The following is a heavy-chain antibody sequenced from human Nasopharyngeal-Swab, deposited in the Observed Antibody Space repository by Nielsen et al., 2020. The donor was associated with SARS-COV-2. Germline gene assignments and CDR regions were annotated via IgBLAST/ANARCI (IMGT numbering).Heavy chain of an antibody. V-gene: IGHV4-39*01. CDR1: GGSISSSSYY. CDR3: AIVADYYYYYYYMDV. CDR2: IYYSGST. Sequence: SETLSLTCTVSGGSISSSSYYWGWIRQPPGKGLEWIGSIYYSGSTYYNPSLKSRVTISVDTSNNQFSLKLSSVTAADTAVYYCAIVADYYYYYYYMDVWGKGTTVTVSS. J-gene: IGHJ6*03. D-gene: IGHD5-12*01.